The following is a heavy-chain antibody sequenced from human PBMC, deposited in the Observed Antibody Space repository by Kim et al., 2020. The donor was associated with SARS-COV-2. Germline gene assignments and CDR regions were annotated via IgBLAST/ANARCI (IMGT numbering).Heavy chain of an antibody. CDR3: AKDITGPAGVGGMRPTGDPYYGMDV. D-gene: IGHD7-27*01. CDR2: ISWDGGST. V-gene: IGHV3-43*01. CDR1: GFTFDDYT. J-gene: IGHJ6*02. Sequence: GGSLRLSCAASGFTFDDYTMHWVRQAPGKGLEWVSLISWDGGSTYYADSVKGRFTISRDNSKNSLYLQMNSLRTEDTALYYCAKDITGPAGVGGMRPTGDPYYGMDVWGQGTTVTVSS.